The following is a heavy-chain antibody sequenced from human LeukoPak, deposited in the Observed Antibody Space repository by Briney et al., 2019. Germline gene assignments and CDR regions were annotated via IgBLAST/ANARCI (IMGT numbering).Heavy chain of an antibody. CDR2: IKQDGSEK. CDR3: AREDIVVVPAAHHFDY. CDR1: GFTFSSYW. V-gene: IGHV3-7*01. Sequence: GRSLRLSCAASGFTFSSYWMSWVRQAPGKGLEWVANIKQDGSEKYYVDSVKGRFTISRDNAKNSLYLQMNSLRAEDTAVYYCAREDIVVVPAAHHFDYWGQGTLVTVSS. D-gene: IGHD2-2*01. J-gene: IGHJ4*02.